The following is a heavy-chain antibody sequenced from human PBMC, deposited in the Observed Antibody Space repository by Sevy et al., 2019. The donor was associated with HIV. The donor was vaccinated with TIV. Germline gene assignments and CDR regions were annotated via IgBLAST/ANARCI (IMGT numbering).Heavy chain of an antibody. J-gene: IGHJ4*02. CDR1: GFTFSKYS. CDR3: AREGCTKPHDY. V-gene: IGHV3-23*01. CDR2: LSFGCGEI. Sequence: SGCLRLSCAASGFTFSKYSMSWVRQPPGKGLEWVSTLSFGCGEINYADSVKGRFTFSRDNSKSSVYLQMNNLRPEDTAVYYCAREGCTKPHDYWGQGTLVIVSS. D-gene: IGHD2-8*01.